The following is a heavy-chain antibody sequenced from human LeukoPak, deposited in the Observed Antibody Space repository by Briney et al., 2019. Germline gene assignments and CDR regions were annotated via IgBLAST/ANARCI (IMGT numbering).Heavy chain of an antibody. J-gene: IGHJ4*02. CDR1: GFTFSSYG. CDR3: ARGKSYYGSGSYCLLDY. V-gene: IGHV3-33*01. Sequence: GGSLRLSCAASGFTFSSYGMHWVRQAPGKGLEGVAVIWYDGSNKYYADSVKGRFTISRDNSKNTLYLQMNSLRAEDTAVYYCARGKSYYGSGSYCLLDYWGQGTLVTVSS. CDR2: IWYDGSNK. D-gene: IGHD3-10*01.